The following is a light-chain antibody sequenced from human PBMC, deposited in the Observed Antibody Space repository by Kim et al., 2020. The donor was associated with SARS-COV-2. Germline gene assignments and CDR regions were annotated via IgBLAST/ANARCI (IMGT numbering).Light chain of an antibody. Sequence: PSTLSASVGDRVTITCRASQSISSWLAWYQQKPGKAPKLLIYDASSLESGVPSRFSGSGSGTEFTLTISSLQPDDFATYYCQQSYTFGQGTKLEIK. CDR2: DAS. CDR1: QSISSW. CDR3: QQSYT. J-gene: IGKJ2*01. V-gene: IGKV1-5*01.